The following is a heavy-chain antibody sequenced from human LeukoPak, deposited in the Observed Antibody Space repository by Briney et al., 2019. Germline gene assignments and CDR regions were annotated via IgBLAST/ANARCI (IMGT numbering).Heavy chain of an antibody. CDR3: ARVSCSGGSCYSGVNWFDP. Sequence: ASVKVSCKAPGYTFTSYAMHWVRQAPGQRLEWMGWINAGNGNTKYSQKFQGRVTITRDTSASTAYMELSSLRSEDTAVYYCARVSCSGGSCYSGVNWFDPWGQGTLVTVSS. CDR2: INAGNGNT. V-gene: IGHV1-3*01. D-gene: IGHD2-15*01. CDR1: GYTFTSYA. J-gene: IGHJ5*02.